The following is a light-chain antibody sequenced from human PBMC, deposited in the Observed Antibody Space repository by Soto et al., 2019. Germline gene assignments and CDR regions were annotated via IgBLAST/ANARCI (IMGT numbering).Light chain of an antibody. J-gene: IGLJ1*01. CDR2: GNY. V-gene: IGLV1-40*01. CDR1: SSNIGVGYD. CDR3: QSYDSSLSAYV. Sequence: QAVLTQPPSVSGAPGQRVTISCTGSSSNIGVGYDVHWYQHLPGTAPKLLIYGNYNRPSGVPDRFSGSKSGTSASLAITGLQAEDEADYYCQSYDSSLSAYVFGPGTKLTVL.